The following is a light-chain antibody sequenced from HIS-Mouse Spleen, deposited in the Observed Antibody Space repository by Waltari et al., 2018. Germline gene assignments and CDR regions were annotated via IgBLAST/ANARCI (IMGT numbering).Light chain of an antibody. CDR1: QGISSY. CDR2: AAS. V-gene: IGKV1-8*01. Sequence: AIRMTQSPSSLSASTGDRVTITCRASQGISSYLAWYQQTPGKAPKLLFYAASTLQSGVPSRFSGSGSGTDFTLTISCLQSEDFATYYCQQYYSYPYTFGQGTKLEIK. CDR3: QQYYSYPYT. J-gene: IGKJ2*01.